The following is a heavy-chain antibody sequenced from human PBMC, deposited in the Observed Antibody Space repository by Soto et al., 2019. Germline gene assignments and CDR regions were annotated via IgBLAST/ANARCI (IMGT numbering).Heavy chain of an antibody. CDR3: TTGRDRSGYYLFYARDV. CDR2: IKSKTDGGTT. Sequence: GGSLILSCAASGFTFSNAWMNWVRQAPGKGLEWVGRIKSKTDGGTTDYAAPVKGRFTISRDDSKNTLYLQMNSLKTEDTAVYYCTTGRDRSGYYLFYARDVWGQGTTVTVSS. V-gene: IGHV3-15*07. D-gene: IGHD3-22*01. CDR1: GFTFSNAW. J-gene: IGHJ6*02.